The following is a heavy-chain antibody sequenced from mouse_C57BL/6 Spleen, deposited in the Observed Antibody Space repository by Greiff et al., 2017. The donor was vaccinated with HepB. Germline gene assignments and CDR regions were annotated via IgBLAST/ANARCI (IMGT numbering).Heavy chain of an antibody. J-gene: IGHJ2*01. CDR3: ARSKPYGGSYLDY. CDR2: IYPGDGDT. V-gene: IGHV1-82*01. Sequence: QVQLQQSGPELVKPGASVKISCKASGYAFSSSWMNWVKQRPGKGLEWIGRIYPGDGDTNYNGKFKGKATLTADKSSSTAYMQLSSLTSEDSAVYFCARSKPYGGSYLDYWGQGTTLTVSS. CDR1: GYAFSSSW. D-gene: IGHD1-1*01.